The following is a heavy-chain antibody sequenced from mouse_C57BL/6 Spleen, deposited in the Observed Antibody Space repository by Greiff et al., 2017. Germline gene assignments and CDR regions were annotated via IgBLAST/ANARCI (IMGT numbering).Heavy chain of an antibody. D-gene: IGHD2-5*01. V-gene: IGHV1-53*01. J-gene: IGHJ4*01. CDR2: INPSNGGT. CDR3: ARETTIVKRYYYAMDY. CDR1: GYTFTSYW. Sequence: QVQLQQPGTELVKPGASVKLSCKASGYTFTSYWMHWVKQRPGQGLEWIGNINPSNGGTNYNEKFKSKATLTVDKSSSTAYMPLSSLTSEDSAVYYCARETTIVKRYYYAMDYWGQGTSVTVSS.